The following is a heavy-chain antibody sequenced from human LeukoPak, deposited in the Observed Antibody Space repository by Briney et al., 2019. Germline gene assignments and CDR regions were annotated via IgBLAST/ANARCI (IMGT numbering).Heavy chain of an antibody. Sequence: ASVKVSCKASGYTFTSDVISWVRQAPGQGLEWMGWISAYNGNTNYAQKFQDRVTMTTDTSTSTAYMELRSLRSDDTAVYYCARSYCGGDCYEGFDYWGQGTLVTVSS. J-gene: IGHJ4*02. V-gene: IGHV1-18*01. CDR1: GYTFTSDV. CDR3: ARSYCGGDCYEGFDY. D-gene: IGHD2-21*02. CDR2: ISAYNGNT.